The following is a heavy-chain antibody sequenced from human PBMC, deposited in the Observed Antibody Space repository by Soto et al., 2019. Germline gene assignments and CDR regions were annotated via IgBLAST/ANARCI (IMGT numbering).Heavy chain of an antibody. Sequence: PAETLSLSCTVCGGAISSYYWSWTRRPAGKGLEWIGRIYTSGSTNYNPDVKRRVTMSVDKSKNQFSLKLTSVTAADTAVYYCARVHVMVVAGSTFDYWGHGTLVTVS. CDR1: GGAISSYY. J-gene: IGHJ4*01. D-gene: IGHD6-19*01. V-gene: IGHV4-4*07. CDR3: ARVHVMVVAGSTFDY. CDR2: IYTSGST.